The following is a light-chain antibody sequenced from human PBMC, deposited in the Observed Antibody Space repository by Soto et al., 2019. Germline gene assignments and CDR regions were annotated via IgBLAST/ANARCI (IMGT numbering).Light chain of an antibody. J-gene: IGLJ3*02. CDR2: SHN. CDR1: SSNVRTNP. V-gene: IGLV1-44*01. Sequence: QSVLTQPPSASGTPGQRVTISCSGSSSNVRTNPVNWYRQLPGTAPKLLIYSHNQRPSGVPDRFSASKSGTSASLAISGLQSEDEGDYYCAAWDDSLNGVVFGGGTKLTVL. CDR3: AAWDDSLNGVV.